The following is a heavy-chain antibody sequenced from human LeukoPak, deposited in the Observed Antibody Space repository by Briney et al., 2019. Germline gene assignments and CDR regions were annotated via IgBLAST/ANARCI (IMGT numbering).Heavy chain of an antibody. CDR3: ARITVAGHYGFGA. J-gene: IGHJ5*02. V-gene: IGHV4-30-4*08. D-gene: IGHD6-19*01. CDR2: IYYSGST. Sequence: SETLSLTCTVSGGSISSGDYYWSWIRQPPGKGLVWIGYIYYSGSTYYNPSLKSRVTISVDTSKNQFSLKLSSVTAADTAVYYCARITVAGHYGFGAWGQGTLVTVSS. CDR1: GGSISSGDYY.